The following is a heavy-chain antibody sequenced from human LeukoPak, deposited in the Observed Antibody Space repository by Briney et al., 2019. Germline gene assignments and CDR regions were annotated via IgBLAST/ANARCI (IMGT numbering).Heavy chain of an antibody. CDR3: AKAADSSGYSLPDY. CDR2: ITWNSGHR. J-gene: IGHJ4*02. V-gene: IGHV3-9*01. Sequence: PGRSLRLSCAVSGFTFDDYAMYWVRHAPGKGLEWVSGITWNSGHRGYADSVKGRFTISRDNAKNSLYLQMNSLRAEDTALYYCAKAADSSGYSLPDYWGQGTLVTVSS. D-gene: IGHD3-22*01. CDR1: GFTFDDYA.